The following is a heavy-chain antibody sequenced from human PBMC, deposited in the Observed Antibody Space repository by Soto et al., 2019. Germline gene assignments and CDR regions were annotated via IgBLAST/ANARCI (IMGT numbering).Heavy chain of an antibody. CDR2: ISGSGGST. D-gene: IGHD3-3*01. CDR3: AKGQTEREWLDLYYYYYMDV. Sequence: PGGSLRLSCAASGFTFSSYAMSWVRQAPGKGLEWVSAISGSGGSTYYADSVKGRFTISRDNSKNTLYLQMNSLRAEDTAVYYCAKGQTEREWLDLYYYYYMDVWGKGTTVTVSS. V-gene: IGHV3-23*01. CDR1: GFTFSSYA. J-gene: IGHJ6*03.